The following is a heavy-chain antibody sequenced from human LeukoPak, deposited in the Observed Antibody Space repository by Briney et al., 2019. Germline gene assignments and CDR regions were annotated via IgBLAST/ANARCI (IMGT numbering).Heavy chain of an antibody. J-gene: IGHJ4*02. CDR2: IYYSGST. CDR3: ASLSYDSSGYQDY. V-gene: IGHV4-59*08. D-gene: IGHD3-22*01. Sequence: SETLSLTCTVSGGSISSYYWSWIRQPPGKGLEWIGYIYYSGSTNYNPSLKIRVTISVDTSKNQFSLKLSSVTAADTAVYYCASLSYDSSGYQDYWGQGTLVTVSS. CDR1: GGSISSYY.